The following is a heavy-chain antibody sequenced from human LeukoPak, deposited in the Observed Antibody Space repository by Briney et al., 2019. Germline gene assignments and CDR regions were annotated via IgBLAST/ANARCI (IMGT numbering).Heavy chain of an antibody. CDR3: AREETDWSSLGYYYHYMDV. V-gene: IGHV4-61*02. J-gene: IGHJ6*03. CDR1: GGSINSGTYY. CDR2: IYSSGST. D-gene: IGHD3-9*01. Sequence: SQTLSLTCTVSGGSINSGTYYWTWIRQPAGKGLEWIGRIYSSGSTNYKPSLTSRLTISIDASKNQFSLKLGSVTAADTAMYYCAREETDWSSLGYYYHYMDVWGEGTTVTISS.